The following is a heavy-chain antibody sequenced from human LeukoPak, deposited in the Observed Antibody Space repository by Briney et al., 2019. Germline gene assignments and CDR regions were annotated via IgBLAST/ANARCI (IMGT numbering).Heavy chain of an antibody. CDR3: ARGFYDSSGYSEPFDY. D-gene: IGHD3-22*01. Sequence: PSETLSLTCAVYGGSFSGYYWSWIRQPPGKGLEWIGEINHSGSTNYNPSLKSRVTISVDTSKNQFSLKLSSVTAADTAVYYCARGFYDSSGYSEPFDYWGRGTLVTVSS. V-gene: IGHV4-34*01. CDR2: INHSGST. J-gene: IGHJ4*02. CDR1: GGSFSGYY.